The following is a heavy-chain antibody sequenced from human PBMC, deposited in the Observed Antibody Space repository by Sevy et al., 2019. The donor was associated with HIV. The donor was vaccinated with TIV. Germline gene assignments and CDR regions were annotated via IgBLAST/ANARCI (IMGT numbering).Heavy chain of an antibody. V-gene: IGHV4-30-4*01. CDR1: GGSISSGDYY. CDR2: IYYSGST. D-gene: IGHD3-10*01. J-gene: IGHJ3*02. Sequence: SETLSLTCTVSGGSISSGDYYWSWIRQPPGKGLEWVGYIYYSGSTYYNPSLKSRVTISVDTSKNQFSLKLSSVTAADAAVYYCARGIPGSGSPTFDIWGQGTMVTVSS. CDR3: ARGIPGSGSPTFDI.